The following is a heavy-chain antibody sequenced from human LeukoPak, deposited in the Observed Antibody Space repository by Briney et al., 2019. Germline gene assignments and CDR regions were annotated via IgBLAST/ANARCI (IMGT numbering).Heavy chain of an antibody. CDR3: ARHLSGYDPAFDI. CDR2: IYPGDSDT. Sequence: GESLKISCKGSGYSFTSYWIGWVRQMPGKGLEWMGIIYPGDSDTRYSPSFQGQVTISADKSISTAYLQWSSLKAADTAMYYCARHLSGYDPAFDIWGQGTMVTVSS. V-gene: IGHV5-51*01. J-gene: IGHJ3*02. CDR1: GYSFTSYW. D-gene: IGHD5-12*01.